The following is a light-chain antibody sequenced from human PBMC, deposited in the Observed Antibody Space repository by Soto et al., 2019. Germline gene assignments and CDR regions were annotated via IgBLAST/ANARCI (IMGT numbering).Light chain of an antibody. CDR1: QSVLYSSNNKNY. CDR2: WAS. V-gene: IGKV4-1*01. Sequence: DIVMTQSPDSLAVSLGERATINCNSSQSVLYSSNNKNYLAWYQQKPGQPPKLLIYWASTRESGVPDRFSGSGSGTDFTPTISSLQAEDVAVYYCQQYYSTPLTFGGGTKVDIK. CDR3: QQYYSTPLT. J-gene: IGKJ4*01.